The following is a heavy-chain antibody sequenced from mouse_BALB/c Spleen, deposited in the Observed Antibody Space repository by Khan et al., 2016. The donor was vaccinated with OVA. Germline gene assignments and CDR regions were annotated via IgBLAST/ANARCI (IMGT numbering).Heavy chain of an antibody. CDR3: ARDSNFDY. Sequence: EVELVESGGGLVQPGGSRKLSCAASGFTFSRFGMHWVRQAPEQGLEWVAYISSGSSSIYYADTVKGRFTISRDNPKNTLFLQMTSLRSEDTAMNYCARDSNFDYWGQGTTLTLSS. J-gene: IGHJ2*01. CDR2: ISSGSSSI. V-gene: IGHV5-17*02. CDR1: GFTFSRFG.